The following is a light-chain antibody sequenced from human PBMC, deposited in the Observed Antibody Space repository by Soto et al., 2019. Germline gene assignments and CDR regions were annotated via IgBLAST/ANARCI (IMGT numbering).Light chain of an antibody. CDR2: QAS. CDR3: LQYQSYWT. J-gene: IGKJ1*01. V-gene: IGKV1-5*03. CDR1: QCISRQ. Sequence: DIQMTQSHSTLSASVGDRVSITCRASQCISRQLAWYQQKPGKAPNLLIYQASNLETGVPSRFTGSGSGTEFTLTISSLQPYDLATYYCLQYQSYWTFGQGTKVEV.